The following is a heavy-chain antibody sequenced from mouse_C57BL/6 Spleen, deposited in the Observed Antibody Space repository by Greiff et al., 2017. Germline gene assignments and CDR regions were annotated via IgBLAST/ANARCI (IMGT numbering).Heavy chain of an antibody. J-gene: IGHJ2*01. CDR2: INPYNGGT. CDR1: GYTFTDYY. D-gene: IGHD2-3*01. Sequence: EVKLQESGPVLVKPGASVKMSCKASGYTFTDYYMNWVKQSHGKSLEWIGVINPYNGGTSYNQKFKGKATLTVDKSSSSAYMELNSLTSEDSAVYYCAHGYYDYWGQGTTLTVSS. V-gene: IGHV1-19*01. CDR3: AHGYYDY.